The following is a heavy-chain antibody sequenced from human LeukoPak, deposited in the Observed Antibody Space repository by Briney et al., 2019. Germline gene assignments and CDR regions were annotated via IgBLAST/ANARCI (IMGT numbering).Heavy chain of an antibody. Sequence: ASVKVSCKASGYTFTSYGISWVRQAPGQGLEWMGWISAYNGNTNYAQKLQGRVTMTTDTSTSTAYMELRSLRSDDTAVYYCAREGDGYSGYDSVWSNYYYGMDVWGQGTTVTVSS. V-gene: IGHV1-18*01. CDR1: GYTFTSYG. D-gene: IGHD5-12*01. CDR3: AREGDGYSGYDSVWSNYYYGMDV. CDR2: ISAYNGNT. J-gene: IGHJ6*02.